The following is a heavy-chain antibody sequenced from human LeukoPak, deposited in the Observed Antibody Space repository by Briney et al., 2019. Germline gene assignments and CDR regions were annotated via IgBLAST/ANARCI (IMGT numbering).Heavy chain of an antibody. D-gene: IGHD5-24*01. J-gene: IGHJ4*02. CDR1: GFIVSSTY. V-gene: IGHV3-23*01. Sequence: PGGSLRLSCAASGFIVSSTYMSWVRQAPGKGLEWVSAISGSGGSTYYADSVKGRFTISRDNSKNTLYLQMNSLRAEDTAVYYCARGTPRDGYDSWGQGTLVTVSS. CDR2: ISGSGGST. CDR3: ARGTPRDGYDS.